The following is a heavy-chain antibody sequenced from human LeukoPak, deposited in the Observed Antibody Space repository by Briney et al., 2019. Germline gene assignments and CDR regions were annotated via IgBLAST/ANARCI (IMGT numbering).Heavy chain of an antibody. CDR1: GFCFSNYA. CDR2: ISGTGGAT. Sequence: GGSLRLSCVASGFCFSNYAMSWVRQAPGKGLQWVSQISGTGGATWYAGFARDRFTISRDNSKKTLYLQMSGLRVEATAMYYFVKDLRDTSGTNWFVSWGQGTLLIVSS. CDR3: VKDLRDTSGTNWFVS. V-gene: IGHV3-23*01. J-gene: IGHJ5*01.